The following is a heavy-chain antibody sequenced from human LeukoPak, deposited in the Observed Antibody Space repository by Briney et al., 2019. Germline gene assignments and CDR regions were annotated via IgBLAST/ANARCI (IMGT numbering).Heavy chain of an antibody. Sequence: GGSLRLSCAASGFTVSSDYMSWVRQAPGKGLEWVSVIFSDSTTYYADSVKGRFTISRDNSNNTVFLQMNSLRAEDTAVYYCARGLVATTKGVFDSWGQGTLVTVSS. J-gene: IGHJ4*02. CDR2: IFSDSTT. V-gene: IGHV3-53*01. CDR3: ARGLVATTKGVFDS. D-gene: IGHD5-12*01. CDR1: GFTVSSDY.